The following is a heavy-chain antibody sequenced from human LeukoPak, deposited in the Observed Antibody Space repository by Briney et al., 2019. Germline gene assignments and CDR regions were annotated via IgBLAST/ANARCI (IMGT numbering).Heavy chain of an antibody. J-gene: IGHJ6*03. CDR2: INPNSGGT. CDR3: ARVGWLAYYYYYMDV. Sequence: ASVKVSSKASGYTFTDYGITWVRQAPGQGLEWMGWINPNSGGTNYAQKFQGRVTMTRDTSISTAYMELSRLRSDDTAVYYCARVGWLAYYYYYMDVWGKGTTVTVSS. D-gene: IGHD6-19*01. CDR1: GYTFTDYG. V-gene: IGHV1-2*02.